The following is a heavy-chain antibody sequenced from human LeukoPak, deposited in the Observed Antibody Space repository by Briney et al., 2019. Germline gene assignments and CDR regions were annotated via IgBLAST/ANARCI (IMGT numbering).Heavy chain of an antibody. D-gene: IGHD1-26*01. CDR2: IRSSGDT. J-gene: IGHJ4*02. Sequence: GGSLRLSCAASEFSFSSYAMSWVRQAPGKGLEWVSGIRSSGDTFYADSVKGRFTISRDNSKNTLYLQMNSLRAEDTAVYYCARELPTIIVGATSFDYWGQGTLVTVSS. V-gene: IGHV3-23*01. CDR1: EFSFSSYA. CDR3: ARELPTIIVGATSFDY.